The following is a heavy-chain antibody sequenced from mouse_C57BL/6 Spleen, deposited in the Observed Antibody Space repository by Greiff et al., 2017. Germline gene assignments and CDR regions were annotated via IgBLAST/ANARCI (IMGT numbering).Heavy chain of an antibody. CDR2: INPNNSGT. J-gene: IGHJ4*01. D-gene: IGHD1-1*01. CDR3: ARGGSKEYYAMGY. Sequence: EVQLQQSGPELVKPGASVKIPCKASGYTFTDYNMDWVKQSHGKSLEWIGDINPNNSGTIYNQKFKGKATLTVDTSSSTAYMELRSLTSEDTAAYDCARGGSKEYYAMGYWGKGTSATASS. V-gene: IGHV1-18*01. CDR1: GYTFTDYN.